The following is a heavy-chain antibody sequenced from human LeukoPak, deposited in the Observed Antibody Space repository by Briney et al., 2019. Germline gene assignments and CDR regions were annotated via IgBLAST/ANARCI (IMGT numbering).Heavy chain of an antibody. D-gene: IGHD5-24*01. J-gene: IGHJ4*02. Sequence: SETLSLTCTVSGGSISSYYWSWLRQPPGKGLEWIGYIYYSGSTNYNPSLKSRVTISVDTSKNQFSLKLSSVTAADTAVYYCARGNGYNYWNDYWGQGTLVTVSS. CDR1: GGSISSYY. V-gene: IGHV4-59*01. CDR2: IYYSGST. CDR3: ARGNGYNYWNDY.